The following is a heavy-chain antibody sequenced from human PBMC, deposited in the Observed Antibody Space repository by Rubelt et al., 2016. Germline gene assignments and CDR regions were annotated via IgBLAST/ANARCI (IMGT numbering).Heavy chain of an antibody. D-gene: IGHD5-18*01. CDR3: ARGVTAMVTGYYYGMDV. CDR1: GGSFSGYY. J-gene: IGHJ6*02. Sequence: QVQLQQWGAGLLKPSETLSLTCAVYGGSFSGYYWSWIRQPPGKGLEWIGEITHSGSTNYNPSLKSRVTISVATSKNQFSLKLSSVTAADTAVYYCARGVTAMVTGYYYGMDVWGQGTTVTVSS. CDR2: ITHSGST. V-gene: IGHV4-34*01.